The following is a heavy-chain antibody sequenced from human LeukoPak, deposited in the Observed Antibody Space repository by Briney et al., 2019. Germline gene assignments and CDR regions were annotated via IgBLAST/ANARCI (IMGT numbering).Heavy chain of an antibody. CDR2: IGTAGDI. CDR3: ARVRTPLDYYDSSGYYDY. CDR1: GFTFSNYD. Sequence: PGGSLRLSCAASGFTFSNYDMHWVRQATGKGLEWVSGIGTAGDIYYPGSVKGQFTISRENAKNSLYLQMNSLRAGDTAVYYCARVRTPLDYYDSSGYYDYWGQGTLVTVSS. V-gene: IGHV3-13*01. J-gene: IGHJ4*02. D-gene: IGHD3-22*01.